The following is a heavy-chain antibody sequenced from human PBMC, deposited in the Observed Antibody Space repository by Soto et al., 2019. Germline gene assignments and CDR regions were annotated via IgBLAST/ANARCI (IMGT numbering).Heavy chain of an antibody. D-gene: IGHD1-26*01. Sequence: EVQLLESGGGLVQPGGSLRLSGAASGFTFSNYAMTWVRQAPGKGLEWVSVISDSGGTSYYADSVEGRFTISRDNSKNTLYLQMNSRRAEDTAVYFCAKDPTSAGRGFFDCWGQGTLVTVSS. CDR3: AKDPTSAGRGFFDC. CDR2: ISDSGGTS. J-gene: IGHJ4*02. CDR1: GFTFSNYA. V-gene: IGHV3-23*01.